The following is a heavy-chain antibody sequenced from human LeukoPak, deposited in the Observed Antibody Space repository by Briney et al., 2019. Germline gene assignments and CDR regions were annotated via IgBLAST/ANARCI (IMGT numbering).Heavy chain of an antibody. V-gene: IGHV3-7*01. D-gene: IGHD2-2*01. CDR3: ASHSSTSRNWFDP. Sequence: PGGSLRLSCAASGFTFSSYWMSWVRQAPGKGLEWVANIKQDGSEKYYVDSVKGRFTISRDNAKNSLYLRMNSLRAEDTAVYYCASHSSTSRNWFDPWGQGTLVTVSS. CDR2: IKQDGSEK. CDR1: GFTFSSYW. J-gene: IGHJ5*02.